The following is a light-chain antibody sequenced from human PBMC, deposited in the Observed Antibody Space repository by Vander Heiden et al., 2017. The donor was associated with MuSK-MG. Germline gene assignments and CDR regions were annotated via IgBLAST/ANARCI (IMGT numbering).Light chain of an antibody. CDR3: QQYNSYSRA. CDR2: DAS. Sequence: DIQMTRSPSPLSASLGDRVTITCRARHSISSWMAWYQQKPGKAPKLLIYDASSMESGIPSRFSGSGSGTEFTLTISSLQPDDFATYYCQQYNSYSRAFGQGTKLEIK. V-gene: IGKV1-5*01. J-gene: IGKJ2*01. CDR1: HSISSW.